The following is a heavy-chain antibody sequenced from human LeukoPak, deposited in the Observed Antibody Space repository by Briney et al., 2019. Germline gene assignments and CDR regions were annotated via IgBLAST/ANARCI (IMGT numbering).Heavy chain of an antibody. D-gene: IGHD3-10*01. V-gene: IGHV4-34*01. J-gene: IGHJ4*02. CDR2: IHNSGTT. Sequence: PSETLSLTCAVSGGPFSGYFWSWIRQSSGKGLEWIGEIHNSGTTNHNPSLNSRVTISEDTSKNQFYLNLSSVTAADTAVYYCARRYYYNLGSFPFDFWGQGTLVTVPS. CDR1: GGPFSGYF. CDR3: ARRYYYNLGSFPFDF.